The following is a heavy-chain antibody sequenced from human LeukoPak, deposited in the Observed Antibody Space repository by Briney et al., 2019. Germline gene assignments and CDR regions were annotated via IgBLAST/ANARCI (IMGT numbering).Heavy chain of an antibody. J-gene: IGHJ4*02. CDR2: IYYSGST. CDR1: GDSISSYY. CDR3: GWAGARRPFDY. V-gene: IGHV4-59*01. Sequence: SETQSLLCTLSGDSISSYYWSWIRQPPGKGLEWIGYIYYSGSTNYNPSLKSRVTISVDTSKNQFSLKLSSVTAADTAVYYCGWAGARRPFDYWAQETLVTVSS. D-gene: IGHD1-26*01.